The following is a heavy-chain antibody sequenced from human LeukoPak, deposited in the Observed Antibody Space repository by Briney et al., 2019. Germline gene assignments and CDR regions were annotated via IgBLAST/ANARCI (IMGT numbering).Heavy chain of an antibody. CDR2: INHSGST. D-gene: IGHD5-18*01. Sequence: SETLSLTCTVSGGSISSYYWSWIRQPPGKGLEWIGEINHSGSTNYNPSLKSRVTISLDTSKNHFSLKLSSVTAADTAVYYCARGPGIAMVDWGQGTLVTVSS. V-gene: IGHV4-34*01. J-gene: IGHJ4*02. CDR3: ARGPGIAMVD. CDR1: GGSISSYY.